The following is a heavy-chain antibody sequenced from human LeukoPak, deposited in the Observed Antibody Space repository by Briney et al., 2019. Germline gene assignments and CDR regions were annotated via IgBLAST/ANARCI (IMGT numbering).Heavy chain of an antibody. CDR1: GFTFSSYA. CDR2: ISGSGGST. CDR3: AKSSLPYSGTFYFDY. D-gene: IGHD1-26*01. Sequence: PGGSLRLSCAASGFTFSSYAMSWVRQAPGKGLEWVSAISGSGGSTYYADSVKGRFTISRVNSKNTLYLQMNSLRAEDTAIYYCAKSSLPYSGTFYFDYWGQGTLVTVSS. V-gene: IGHV3-23*01. J-gene: IGHJ4*02.